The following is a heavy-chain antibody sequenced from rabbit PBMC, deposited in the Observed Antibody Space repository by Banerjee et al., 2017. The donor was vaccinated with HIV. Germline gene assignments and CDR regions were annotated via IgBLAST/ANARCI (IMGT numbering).Heavy chain of an antibody. Sequence: QGQLEESGGGLVKPEGSLTLTCKASGFSFSNRYVMCWVRQAPGKGLEWIACINTSSGNTVYASWAKGRFTITRSTSLNTVTLQLNSLTAADTASYFCARDLAGVIGWNFNLWGPGTLVTVS. CDR1: GFSFSNRYV. J-gene: IGHJ4*01. CDR3: ARDLAGVIGWNFNL. CDR2: INTSSGNT. D-gene: IGHD4-1*01. V-gene: IGHV1S45*01.